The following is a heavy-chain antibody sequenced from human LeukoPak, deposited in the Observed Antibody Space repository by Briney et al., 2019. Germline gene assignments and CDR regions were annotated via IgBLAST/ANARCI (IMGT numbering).Heavy chain of an antibody. CDR1: GFTFSSYS. CDR3: ARSPGPQNWFDP. V-gene: IGHV3-21*01. J-gene: IGHJ5*02. CDR2: ISSNSSYI. Sequence: GGSLRLSCAASGFTFSSYSMNWVRQAPGKGLEWVSSISSNSSYIYHADSVKGRFTISRDNAKNSLYLQMNSLRAEDTAVYYCARSPGPQNWFDPWGQGTLVTVSS.